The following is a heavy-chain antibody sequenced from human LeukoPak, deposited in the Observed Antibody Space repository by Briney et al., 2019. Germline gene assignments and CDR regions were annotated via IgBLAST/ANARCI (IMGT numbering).Heavy chain of an antibody. J-gene: IGHJ4*02. CDR3: ARDVGGSLDY. V-gene: IGHV3-7*01. CDR2: IKEDESAK. Sequence: PGGPLRLSCAASGFSFSTFWMAWVRQAPGKGLEWVANIKEDESAKHQADSVKGRFTIFRDNAQNSVYLQMSSLRGEDTAVYYCARDVGGSLDYWGQGTLVTVSS. D-gene: IGHD1-26*01. CDR1: GFSFSTFW.